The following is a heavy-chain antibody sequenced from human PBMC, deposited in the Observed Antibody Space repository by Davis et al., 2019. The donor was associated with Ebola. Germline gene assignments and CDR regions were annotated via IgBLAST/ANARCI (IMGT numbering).Heavy chain of an antibody. V-gene: IGHV3-23*01. CDR3: ARVSTGKYRDFDY. CDR1: GFTVSSNY. D-gene: IGHD2-8*01. Sequence: GESLKISCAASGFTVSSNYMSWVRQAPGKGLEWVSAISGSGGSTYYADSVKGRFTISRDNSKNTLYLQMNSLRAEDTAVYYCARVSTGKYRDFDYWGQGTLVTVSS. J-gene: IGHJ4*02. CDR2: ISGSGGST.